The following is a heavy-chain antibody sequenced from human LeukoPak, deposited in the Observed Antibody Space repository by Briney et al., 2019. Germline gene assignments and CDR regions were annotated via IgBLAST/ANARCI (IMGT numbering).Heavy chain of an antibody. J-gene: IGHJ6*02. CDR2: VNSDGSST. Sequence: PRGSLRLSCAASGFTFTSYWMHWVRQAPGKGLVWVSRVNSDGSSTTYADSVKGRFTISRDNAKNTLYLQMNSLRAEDTAVYYCARGRYYGMDVWGQGTTVTVSS. CDR1: GFTFTSYW. V-gene: IGHV3-74*01. CDR3: ARGRYYGMDV.